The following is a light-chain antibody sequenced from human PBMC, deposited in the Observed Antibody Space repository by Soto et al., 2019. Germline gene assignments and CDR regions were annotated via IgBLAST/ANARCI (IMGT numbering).Light chain of an antibody. J-gene: IGLJ1*01. V-gene: IGLV2-14*03. CDR2: DDS. Sequence: QSALTQPASVSVSPGQSITISCTGTSSDVGGYNYVSWYQQHPDKAPRLMIYDDSNRPSGVSDRFSGSKSGDTASLTISGLQAEDDADYYCTSFTSRHTYVFGTGNKVTVL. CDR1: SSDVGGYNY. CDR3: TSFTSRHTYV.